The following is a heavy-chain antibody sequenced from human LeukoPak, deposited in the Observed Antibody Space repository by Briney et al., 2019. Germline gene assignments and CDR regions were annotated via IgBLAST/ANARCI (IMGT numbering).Heavy chain of an antibody. CDR1: GYTFTNYF. CDR3: AKTYYYVSSDAFDI. D-gene: IGHD3-10*02. V-gene: IGHV1-46*01. CDR2: INPNSGTT. Sequence: ASVKVSCKASGYTFTNYFIYWVRQAPGQGLEWMGIINPNSGTTTYAQKFQGRVTMTRDTSISTAYMELSRLRSDDVAVYYCAKTYYYVSSDAFDIWGQGTMVTVSS. J-gene: IGHJ3*02.